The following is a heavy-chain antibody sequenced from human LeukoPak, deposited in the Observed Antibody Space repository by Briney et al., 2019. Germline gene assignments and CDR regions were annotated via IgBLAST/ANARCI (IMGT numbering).Heavy chain of an antibody. CDR3: ARGLKTYYYDSSAADAFDI. CDR1: GFTFSDYY. CDR2: ISSSSSYT. D-gene: IGHD3-22*01. Sequence: GGSLRLSCAASGFTFSDYYMSWIRQAPGKGLEWVSCISSSSSYTNYADSVKGRFTISRDNAKNSLYLQMNSLRAEDTAVYYCARGLKTYYYDSSAADAFDIWGQGTMVTVSS. V-gene: IGHV3-11*05. J-gene: IGHJ3*02.